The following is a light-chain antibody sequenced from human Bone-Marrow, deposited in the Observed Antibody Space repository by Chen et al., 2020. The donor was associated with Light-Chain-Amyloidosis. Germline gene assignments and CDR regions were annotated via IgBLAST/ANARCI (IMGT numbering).Light chain of an antibody. J-gene: IGKJ3*01. CDR1: QSVSSTF. Sequence: EIVLTQSPGTLSLSPGERATLSCRTSQSVSSTFLAWYQQKPGQAPRLRIYGASTRAPGIPDRFSGTGSATDFTLTISRVEPEDFAIYYCQHYGSSLFTFGPGTKVDI. CDR2: GAS. V-gene: IGKV3-20*01. CDR3: QHYGSSLFT.